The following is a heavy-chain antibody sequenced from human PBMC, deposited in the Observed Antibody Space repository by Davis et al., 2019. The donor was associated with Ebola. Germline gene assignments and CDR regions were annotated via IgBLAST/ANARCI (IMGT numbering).Heavy chain of an antibody. CDR1: GGTFSSYA. Sequence: SVTVSCKASGGTFSSYAISWVRQAPGQGLEWMGRIIPILGIANYAQKFQGRVTITADKSTSTAYMELSSLRSEDTAVYYCARDPMELTTVTKKYNWFDPWGQGTLVTVSS. J-gene: IGHJ5*02. D-gene: IGHD4-17*01. V-gene: IGHV1-69*04. CDR3: ARDPMELTTVTKKYNWFDP. CDR2: IIPILGIA.